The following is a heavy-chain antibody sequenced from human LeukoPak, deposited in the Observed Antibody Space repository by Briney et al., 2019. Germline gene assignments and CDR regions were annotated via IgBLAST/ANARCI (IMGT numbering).Heavy chain of an antibody. V-gene: IGHV3-74*01. CDR3: ARDGWFGELDKDHFDY. D-gene: IGHD3-10*01. J-gene: IGHJ4*02. CDR1: GFTFSSHW. CDR2: INSDGSSI. Sequence: PGGSLRLSCAASGFTFSSHWMHWVRQAPGKGLVWVSRINSDGSSISYADSVKGRFTISRDNAKNLLYLQMNSLRVEDTAVYYCARDGWFGELDKDHFDYWGQGTLVTVSS.